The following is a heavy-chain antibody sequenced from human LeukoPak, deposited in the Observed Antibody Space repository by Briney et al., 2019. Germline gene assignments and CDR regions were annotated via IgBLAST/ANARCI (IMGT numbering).Heavy chain of an antibody. V-gene: IGHV4-30-4*01. CDR3: ARDSMSDYARGWNSYMDV. J-gene: IGHJ6*03. Sequence: SETLSLTCTVSGGSISSGDYYRSWIRQPPGKGLEWIGYIYYSGSTYYNPSLKSRVTISVDTSKNQFSLKLSSVTAADTAVYYCARDSMSDYARGWNSYMDVWGKGTTVTVSS. D-gene: IGHD1-26*01. CDR1: GGSISSGDYY. CDR2: IYYSGST.